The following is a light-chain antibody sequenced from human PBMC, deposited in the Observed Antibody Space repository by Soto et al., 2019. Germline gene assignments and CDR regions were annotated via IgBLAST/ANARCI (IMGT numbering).Light chain of an antibody. CDR2: EFN. CDR1: SSDIGSYDY. Sequence: QSALTQPASVSGSPGQSITISCTGTSSDIGSYDYVSWYQQLPGKAPKVIIYEFNKRPSGISYRFSGSTSVYTASLTISGVQHEEEADYYCTSYTTSGSVWVFGGGTKLTVL. CDR3: TSYTTSGSVWV. J-gene: IGLJ3*02. V-gene: IGLV2-14*01.